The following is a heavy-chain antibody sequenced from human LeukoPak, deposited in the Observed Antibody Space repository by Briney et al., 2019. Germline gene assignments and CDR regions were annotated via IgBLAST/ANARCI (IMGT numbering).Heavy chain of an antibody. D-gene: IGHD3-10*01. CDR1: GGSVSRGSYY. CDR3: ARASGRGSLIAY. V-gene: IGHV4-61*01. J-gene: IGHJ4*02. CDR2: IYYSGST. Sequence: SETLSLTCTVSGGSVSRGSYYWSWIRQPPGKGLEWIGYIYYSGSTNYNPSLKSRVTISADTSKNQFSLKLSSVTAADTAVYYCARASGRGSLIAYWGQGTLVTVSS.